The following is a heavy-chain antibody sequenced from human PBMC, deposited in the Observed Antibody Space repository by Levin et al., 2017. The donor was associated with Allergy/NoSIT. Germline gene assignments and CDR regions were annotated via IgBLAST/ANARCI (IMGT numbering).Heavy chain of an antibody. D-gene: IGHD2-2*01. CDR3: ARAGYCSSTSCDSGYDYGMDG. CDR2: IWYDGSNK. J-gene: IGHJ6*02. V-gene: IGHV3-33*01. CDR1: GFTFSSYG. Sequence: GESLKISCAASGFTFSSYGMHWVRQAPGKGLEWVAVIWYDGSNKYYADSVKGRFTISRDNSKNTLYLQMNSLRAEDTAVYYCARAGYCSSTSCDSGYDYGMDGWGQGTTVTVSS.